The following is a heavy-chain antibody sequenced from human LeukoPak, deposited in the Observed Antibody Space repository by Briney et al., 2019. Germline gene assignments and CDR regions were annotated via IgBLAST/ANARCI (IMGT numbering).Heavy chain of an antibody. J-gene: IGHJ3*02. Sequence: PSETLSLTCSVSGGSISSNNYYWGWIRQPPGKGLEWIGEINHSGSTNYNPSLKSRVTISVDTSKNQFSLKLSSVTAADTAVYYCARGQRTTIFGVVIPGAFDIWGQGTMVTVSS. CDR1: GGSISSNNYY. D-gene: IGHD3-3*01. V-gene: IGHV4-39*07. CDR3: ARGQRTTIFGVVIPGAFDI. CDR2: INHSGST.